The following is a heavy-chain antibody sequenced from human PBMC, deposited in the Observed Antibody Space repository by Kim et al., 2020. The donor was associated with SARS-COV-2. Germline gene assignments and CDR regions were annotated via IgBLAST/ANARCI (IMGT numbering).Heavy chain of an antibody. D-gene: IGHD3-10*01. J-gene: IGHJ5*02. CDR1: GGSVSGGSYY. V-gene: IGHV4-61*01. Sequence: SETLSLTCTVSGGSVSGGSYYWSWIRQPPGKGLEWIGYIYHSGSTNYNPSLKSRVTISLDTSKNQFSLKLSSVTAADTAVYYCARVGEQHPAWVWFDPWGQGTLVTVSS. CDR3: ARVGEQHPAWVWFDP. CDR2: IYHSGST.